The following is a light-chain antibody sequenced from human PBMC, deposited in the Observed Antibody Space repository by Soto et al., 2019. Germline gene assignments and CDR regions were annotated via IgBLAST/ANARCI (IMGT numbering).Light chain of an antibody. CDR1: QSIRSL. CDR3: QQYNNWPIT. Sequence: ELVMTQSPATLSVSPGESAPLSGRAAQSIRSLLAWYQHKPGQAPRLLIYGASTRATAIPARFTGSGSGTEFTLTISSLQPEEFAVYYCQQYNNWPITFGPGTRLEIK. CDR2: GAS. J-gene: IGKJ5*01. V-gene: IGKV3-15*01.